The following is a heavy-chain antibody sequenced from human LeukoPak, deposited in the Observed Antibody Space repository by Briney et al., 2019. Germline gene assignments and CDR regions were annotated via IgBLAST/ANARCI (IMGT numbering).Heavy chain of an antibody. D-gene: IGHD3-22*01. J-gene: IGHJ4*02. CDR1: GFTFSSYS. CDR3: AKDHSYDSSGYSDY. CDR2: ISSSSSYI. V-gene: IGHV3-21*04. Sequence: GGSLRLSCAASGFTFSSYSMNWVRQAPGKGLEWVSSISSSSSYIYYADSVKGRFTISRDNAKNSLYLQMNSLRAEDTALYYCAKDHSYDSSGYSDYWGQGTLVTVSS.